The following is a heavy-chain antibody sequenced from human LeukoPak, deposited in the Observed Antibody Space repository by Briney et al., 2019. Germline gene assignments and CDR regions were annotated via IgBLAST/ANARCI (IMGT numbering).Heavy chain of an antibody. CDR3: AKGSSYRGGYLDY. CDR2: ISGSGGST. CDR1: GFTFSSYA. Sequence: PGGSLRLSCAASGFTFSSYAMSWVRQAPGKGLEWVSAISGSGGSTYYADSVKGRFAISRDNSKNTLYLQMNSLRAEDTAVYYCAKGSSYRGGYLDYWGQGTLVTVSS. J-gene: IGHJ4*02. V-gene: IGHV3-23*01. D-gene: IGHD3-10*01.